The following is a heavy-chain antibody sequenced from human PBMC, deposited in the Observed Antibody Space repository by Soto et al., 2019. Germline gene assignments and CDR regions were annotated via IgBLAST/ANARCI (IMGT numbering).Heavy chain of an antibody. CDR3: AKEYCASTSCNFDH. V-gene: IGHV3-23*01. CDR1: GFTFSNYA. D-gene: IGHD2-2*01. J-gene: IGHJ4*02. Sequence: EVQLLESGGGLVQPGGSLRLSCAASGFTFSNYAMSWVRQAPGKGLEWVSAISGSGASTYYADSVKGRFTISRDKYKNTLYLQMNSMRAEDTAVYYCAKEYCASTSCNFDHWGQGTLVTVSS. CDR2: ISGSGAST.